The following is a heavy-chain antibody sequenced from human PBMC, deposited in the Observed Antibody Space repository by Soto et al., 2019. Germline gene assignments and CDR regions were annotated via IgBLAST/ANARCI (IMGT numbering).Heavy chain of an antibody. D-gene: IGHD4-17*01. V-gene: IGHV4-59*01. Sequence: SETLCLTCTVSGGTISNYYWSWIRQPPGKGLEWMGYMYYSGSTKYNPSLKSRVTISVGTSKNQFFLKLNSVTAADTAVYYCTRVGGYYGDYPNFDYWGQGTLVTVSS. CDR1: GGTISNYY. CDR2: MYYSGST. J-gene: IGHJ4*02. CDR3: TRVGGYYGDYPNFDY.